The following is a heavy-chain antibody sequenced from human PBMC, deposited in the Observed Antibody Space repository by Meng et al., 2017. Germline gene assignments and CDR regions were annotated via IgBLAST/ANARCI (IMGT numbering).Heavy chain of an antibody. Sequence: VPLVVAGGGLFQPGGSLGLSCSASGFTVSSNYMSWVRQAPGKGLEWVSVIYSGGSTYYADSVKGRFTISRDNSKNTLYLQMNSLRAEDTAVYYCARDLGYWGQGTLVTVSS. D-gene: IGHD3-16*01. CDR1: GFTVSSNY. CDR3: ARDLGY. J-gene: IGHJ4*02. V-gene: IGHV3-53*01. CDR2: IYSGGST.